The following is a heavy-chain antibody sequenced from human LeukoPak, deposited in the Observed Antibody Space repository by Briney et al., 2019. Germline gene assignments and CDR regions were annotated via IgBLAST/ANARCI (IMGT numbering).Heavy chain of an antibody. CDR1: GGSFSGYY. V-gene: IGHV4-34*01. J-gene: IGHJ4*02. CDR3: ASQRKCSSTSCYKRFDY. Sequence: PSETLSLTCAVYGGSFSGYYWSWIRQPPGKGLEWIGEINHSGSTNYNPSLKSRVTISGDTSKNQFSLKLSSVTAADTAVYYCASQRKCSSTSCYKRFDYWGQGTLVTVSS. CDR2: INHSGST. D-gene: IGHD2-2*02.